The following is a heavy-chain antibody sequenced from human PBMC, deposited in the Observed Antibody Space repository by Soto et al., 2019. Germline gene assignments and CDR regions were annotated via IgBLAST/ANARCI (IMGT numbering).Heavy chain of an antibody. J-gene: IGHJ5*02. CDR1: GYTFTSYD. CDR3: ARDIAAAGRDWFDP. Sequence: ASVKVSCKASGYTFTSYDINWVRQATGQGLEWMGWMNPNSGNTGYAQKFQGRVIMTRNTSISTAYMELSSLRSEDTAVYYCARDIAAAGRDWFDPWGQGTLVTV. CDR2: MNPNSGNT. V-gene: IGHV1-8*01. D-gene: IGHD6-13*01.